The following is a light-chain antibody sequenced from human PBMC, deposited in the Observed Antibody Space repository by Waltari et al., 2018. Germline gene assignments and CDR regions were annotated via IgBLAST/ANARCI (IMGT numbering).Light chain of an antibody. J-gene: IGKJ4*01. Sequence: DIQMTQSPSSLSASVGDRVTITCRASQSVTNNLDVYQQAPGKAPKVLIHKASRFESGAPSRFSGSGYGTEFTLTSSSLQPDDFATYYCQEYDSLPVTFGGGTKVEI. CDR3: QEYDSLPVT. CDR1: QSVTNN. CDR2: KAS. V-gene: IGKV1-5*03.